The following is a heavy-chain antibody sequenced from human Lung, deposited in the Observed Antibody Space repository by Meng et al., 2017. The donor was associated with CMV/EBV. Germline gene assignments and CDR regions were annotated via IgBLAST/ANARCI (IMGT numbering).Heavy chain of an antibody. CDR2: IRFDASNK. V-gene: IGHV3-30*02. Sequence: GESLKISCAASGFTFNTYAMHWVRQAPGKGLEWVAFIRFDASNKYYADSVKGRFTISRDNFKNTLFLQMNSLRPEDTAVYYCVKGIYPRTYYYYYYGLDVWGKGTSVTVSS. CDR3: VKGIYPRTYYYYYYGLDV. J-gene: IGHJ6*04. D-gene: IGHD1-7*01. CDR1: GFTFNTYA.